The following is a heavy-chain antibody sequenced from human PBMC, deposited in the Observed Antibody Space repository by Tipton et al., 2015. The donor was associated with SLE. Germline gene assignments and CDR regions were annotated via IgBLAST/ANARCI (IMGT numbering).Heavy chain of an antibody. CDR2: IYTSGST. V-gene: IGHV4-4*07. CDR3: AIGIAVAGSAFDI. CDR1: GGSISSHY. D-gene: IGHD6-19*01. J-gene: IGHJ3*02. Sequence: TLSLTCTVSGGSISSHYWSWIRQPPGKGLEWIGRIYTSGSTNYNPSLKSRVTMSVDTSKNQFSLKLSSVTAADTAVYYCAIGIAVAGSAFDIWGQGTMVTVSS.